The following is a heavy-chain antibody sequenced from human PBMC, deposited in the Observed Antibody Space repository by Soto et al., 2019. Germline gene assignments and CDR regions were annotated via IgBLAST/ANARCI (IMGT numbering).Heavy chain of an antibody. Sequence: EVQLVESGGGLVQPGGSLRLSCAASGFTFSSYSVNWVRQAPGKGLEWVSYISSSSSTIYSAASVKGRFTISRDNAKNSLFLQMNSLRDEDTAVYYCASGNWNYPYSGMDVWGQGTTVTVSS. CDR2: ISSSSSTI. J-gene: IGHJ6*02. V-gene: IGHV3-48*02. D-gene: IGHD1-7*01. CDR3: ASGNWNYPYSGMDV. CDR1: GFTFSSYS.